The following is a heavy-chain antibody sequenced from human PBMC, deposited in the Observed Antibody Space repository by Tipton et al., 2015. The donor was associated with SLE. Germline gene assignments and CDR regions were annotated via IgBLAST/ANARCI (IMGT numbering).Heavy chain of an antibody. V-gene: IGHV4-34*01. Sequence: LRLSCAVYGGSFSGYYWTWIRQPPGKGLEWIGEISHGGITNYNPSLKSRVTISVDTSKNQFSLKLSSVTAADTAVYYCARGSTYYYDSTGFDLWGRGTLVTVSS. D-gene: IGHD3-22*01. J-gene: IGHJ2*01. CDR1: GGSFSGYY. CDR3: ARGSTYYYDSTGFDL. CDR2: ISHGGIT.